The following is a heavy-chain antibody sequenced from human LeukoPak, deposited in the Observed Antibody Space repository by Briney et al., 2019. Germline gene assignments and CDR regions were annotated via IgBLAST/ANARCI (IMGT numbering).Heavy chain of an antibody. CDR2: IKSESDGGTT. J-gene: IGHJ5*02. V-gene: IGHV3-15*01. Sequence: GGSLRLSCVASRFAFSQAWMSWVRQAPGKGLGWVGRIKSESDGGTTDYAAPVKGRFTISRDDSKNTLFLQMNSLQTEDTAVYYCTTSGWFDHWGQGTLVTVSS. D-gene: IGHD1-26*01. CDR1: RFAFSQAW. CDR3: TTSGWFDH.